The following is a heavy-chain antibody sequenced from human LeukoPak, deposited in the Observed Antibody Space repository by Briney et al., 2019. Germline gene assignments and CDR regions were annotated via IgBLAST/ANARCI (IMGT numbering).Heavy chain of an antibody. D-gene: IGHD3-9*01. J-gene: IGHJ3*02. Sequence: ASVKVPCKASGYTFTSYYMHWVRQAPGQGLEWMRIINPSGGSTSYAQKFQGRVTMTRDMSTSTVYMELSSLRSEDTAVYYCARVRYYDILTGKVDAFDIWGQGTMVTVSS. CDR1: GYTFTSYY. CDR3: ARVRYYDILTGKVDAFDI. V-gene: IGHV1-46*01. CDR2: INPSGGST.